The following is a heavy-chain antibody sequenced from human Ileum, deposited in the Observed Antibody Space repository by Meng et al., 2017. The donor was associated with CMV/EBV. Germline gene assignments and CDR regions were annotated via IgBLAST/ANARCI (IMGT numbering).Heavy chain of an antibody. J-gene: IGHJ4*02. CDR2: IVPIFGEA. Sequence: SGGTFRSYGISWGGQAPGQGPGGVGGIVPIFGEAGNTRNVQDRVTIATEESSTTAYMEFSNLRSEGTAVYYCAKSQCNEFWNGWVFDLWGQGTLVTVSS. CDR3: AKSQCNEFWNGWVFDL. V-gene: IGHV1-69*05. CDR1: GGTFRSYG. D-gene: IGHD3/OR15-3a*01.